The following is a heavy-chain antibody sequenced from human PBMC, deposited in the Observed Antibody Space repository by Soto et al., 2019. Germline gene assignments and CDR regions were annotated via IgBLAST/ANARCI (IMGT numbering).Heavy chain of an antibody. Sequence: GGSLRLSCAASGFTFSGSAMHWVRQASGKGLEWVGRIRSKANSYATAYAASVKGRFTISRGDSKNTAYLQMNSLKTEDTAVYYCTRLEPYYYDSSGSLFDPWGQGTLVTVSS. CDR3: TRLEPYYYDSSGSLFDP. V-gene: IGHV3-73*01. D-gene: IGHD3-22*01. CDR1: GFTFSGSA. J-gene: IGHJ5*02. CDR2: IRSKANSYAT.